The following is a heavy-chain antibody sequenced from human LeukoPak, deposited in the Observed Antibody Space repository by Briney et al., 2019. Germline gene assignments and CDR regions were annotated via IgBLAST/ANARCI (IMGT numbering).Heavy chain of an antibody. CDR1: GFTFSSYE. CDR2: ISSSGSTI. CDR3: ARDCSGGSCSEYDAFDI. J-gene: IGHJ3*02. V-gene: IGHV3-48*03. Sequence: QPGGSLRLSCAASGFTFSSYEMNWVRQAPGKGLEWVSYISSSGSTIYYADSVKGRFTISRDNAKNSLYLQMNSLRAEDTAVYYCARDCSGGSCSEYDAFDIWGQGTMVTVSS. D-gene: IGHD2-15*01.